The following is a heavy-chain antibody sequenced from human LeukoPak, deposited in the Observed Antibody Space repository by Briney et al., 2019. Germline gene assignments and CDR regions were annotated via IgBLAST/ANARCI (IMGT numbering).Heavy chain of an antibody. D-gene: IGHD2-2*01. J-gene: IGHJ4*02. CDR3: AREGQGSTHFDY. V-gene: IGHV4-30-4*08. Sequence: PSETLSLTCTVSGGSISSGDYYWSWIRQPPGKGLEWIGYIYYSGSTYYNPSLKSRVTISVDTSKNQFSLKLSSVTAAVTAVYYCAREGQGSTHFDYWGQGTLVTVSS. CDR1: GGSISSGDYY. CDR2: IYYSGST.